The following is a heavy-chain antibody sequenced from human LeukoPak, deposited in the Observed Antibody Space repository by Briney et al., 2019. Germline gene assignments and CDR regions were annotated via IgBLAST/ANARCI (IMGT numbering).Heavy chain of an antibody. CDR3: ARYGVAVAY. Sequence: SETLSLTCTVSGGSISSSSYYWGWIRQPPGKGLEWIGSMYSSGSTYYNPSLKSRVTISVDTSKNQFSLKLSSVTAADTAVYYCARYGVAVAYWGQGTLVTVSS. CDR1: GGSISSSSYY. J-gene: IGHJ4*02. CDR2: MYSSGST. D-gene: IGHD6-19*01. V-gene: IGHV4-39*07.